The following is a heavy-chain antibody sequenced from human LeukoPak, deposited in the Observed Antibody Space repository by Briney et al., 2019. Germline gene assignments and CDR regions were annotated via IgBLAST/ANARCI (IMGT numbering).Heavy chain of an antibody. CDR1: GFTFSSYG. V-gene: IGHV3-30*02. CDR2: IRYDGSNK. D-gene: IGHD4-23*01. J-gene: IGHJ4*02. CDR3: AKETTVVTPTFDY. Sequence: RGSLRLSCAASGFTFSSYGMHWVRQAPGKGLEWVAFIRYDGSNKYYADSVKGRFTISRDNSKNTLYLQMNSLRAEDTAVYYCAKETTVVTPTFDYWGQGTLVTVSS.